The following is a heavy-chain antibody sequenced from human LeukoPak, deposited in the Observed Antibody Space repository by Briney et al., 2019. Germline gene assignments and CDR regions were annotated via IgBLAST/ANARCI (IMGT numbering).Heavy chain of an antibody. D-gene: IGHD3-10*01. CDR2: IYYSGST. CDR1: GGSISSGDYY. Sequence: PSQTLSLTCTVSGGSISSGDYYWSWIRQSPGKGLEWIGYIYYSGSTYYNPSLKSRVTISVDTSKNQFSLKLSSVTAADTAVYYCARVVVRGVMSYWGQGTLVTVSS. CDR3: ARVVVRGVMSY. V-gene: IGHV4-30-4*08. J-gene: IGHJ4*02.